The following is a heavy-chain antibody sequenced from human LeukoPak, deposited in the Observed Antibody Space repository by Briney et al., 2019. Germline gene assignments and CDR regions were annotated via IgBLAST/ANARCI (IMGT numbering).Heavy chain of an antibody. D-gene: IGHD5-18*01. CDR1: GYNFTSYW. J-gene: IGHJ5*02. V-gene: IGHV5-10-1*01. Sequence: GESLEISCKGSGYNFTSYWISWVRQLPGKGLEWMGRIDPSDSYTNYSPSFQGHVTISADKSISTAYLQWSSLKASDTAMYYCARDSGYSYGPYDNWFDPWGQGTLVTVSS. CDR3: ARDSGYSYGPYDNWFDP. CDR2: IDPSDSYT.